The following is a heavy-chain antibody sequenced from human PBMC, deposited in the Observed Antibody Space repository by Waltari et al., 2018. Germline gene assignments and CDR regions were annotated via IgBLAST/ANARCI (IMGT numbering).Heavy chain of an antibody. CDR3: ARSGPGKTNAFDI. CDR2: IWYDGRNK. V-gene: IGHV3-33*08. J-gene: IGHJ3*02. Sequence: QVQLVESGGGVVQPGRSLRLSCAASGFTFSSYGMHWVRQAPGKGLEWVAGIWYDGRNKYYADSVKGRFTISRDNSKNTLYLQMNSLRAEDTAMYYCARSGPGKTNAFDIWGQGTMVTVSS. D-gene: IGHD2-15*01. CDR1: GFTFSSYG.